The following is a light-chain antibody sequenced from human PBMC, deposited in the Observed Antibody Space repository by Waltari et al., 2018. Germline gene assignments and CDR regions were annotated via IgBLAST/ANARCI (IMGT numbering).Light chain of an antibody. Sequence: AIQLTQSPSSLSASVGDRVTITCRASQGISSALAWYQQKPVKAPKLLIYDASSLESGVPSRFSGSGSGTDFTLTISSLQPEDFATYYCQQFNSYPLTFGGGTKVEIK. J-gene: IGKJ4*01. V-gene: IGKV1-13*02. CDR2: DAS. CDR1: QGISSA. CDR3: QQFNSYPLT.